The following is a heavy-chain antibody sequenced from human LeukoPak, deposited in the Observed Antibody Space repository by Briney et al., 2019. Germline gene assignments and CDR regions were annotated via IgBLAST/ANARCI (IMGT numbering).Heavy chain of an antibody. CDR2: IYYSGST. CDR3: AREDNYYGSGGTQIPSAFDI. D-gene: IGHD3-10*01. J-gene: IGHJ3*02. V-gene: IGHV4-59*01. Sequence: TASETLSLTCTVSGGSISSYYWSWIRQPPGKGLEWIGYIYYSGSTNYNPSLKSRVTISVDTSKNQFSLKLSSVTAADTAVYYCAREDNYYGSGGTQIPSAFDIWGQGTMVTVSS. CDR1: GGSISSYY.